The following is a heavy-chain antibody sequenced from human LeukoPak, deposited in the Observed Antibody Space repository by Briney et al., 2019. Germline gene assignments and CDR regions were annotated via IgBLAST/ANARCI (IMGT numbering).Heavy chain of an antibody. J-gene: IGHJ3*02. V-gene: IGHV5-51*01. D-gene: IGHD4-17*01. CDR3: ARPMAAVTNYAFDI. CDR2: IDPDDSQS. CDR1: GYKFTNYW. Sequence: GESLKISCKASGYKFTNYWIGWVRQMPGKGLEWMGIIDPDDSQSAYSPSFEGQVTISVDKSIRTAYLQWSSLKTSDTTIYYCARPMAAVTNYAFDIWGQGTMVTVSS.